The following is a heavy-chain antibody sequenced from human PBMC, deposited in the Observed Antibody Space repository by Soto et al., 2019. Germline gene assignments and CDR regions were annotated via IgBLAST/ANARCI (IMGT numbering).Heavy chain of an antibody. J-gene: IGHJ4*02. D-gene: IGHD1-20*01. CDR2: IKQDGSEK. CDR1: GFTFSSYW. V-gene: IGHV3-7*01. Sequence: EVQLVESGGGLVQPGGSLRLSCAASGFTFSSYWMSWVRQAPGKGLEWVANIKQDGSEKYYVDSVKGRFTISRDNAKKSLYLQMNSLRAEDTAVYYCARDRGITGTGNYFDYWGQGTLVTVSS. CDR3: ARDRGITGTGNYFDY.